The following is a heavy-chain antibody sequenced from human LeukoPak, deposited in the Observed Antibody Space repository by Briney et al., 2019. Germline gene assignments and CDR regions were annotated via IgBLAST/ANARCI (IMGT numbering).Heavy chain of an antibody. D-gene: IGHD5-12*01. CDR2: ISSSGSTI. V-gene: IGHV3-11*01. CDR1: GFTFDDYA. Sequence: GGSLRLSCAASGFTFDDYAMHWVRQAPGKGLEWVSYISSSGSTIYYADSVKGRFTISRDNAKNSLYLQMNSLRAEDTAVYYCARDRYSGPIDYWGQGTLVTVSS. J-gene: IGHJ4*02. CDR3: ARDRYSGPIDY.